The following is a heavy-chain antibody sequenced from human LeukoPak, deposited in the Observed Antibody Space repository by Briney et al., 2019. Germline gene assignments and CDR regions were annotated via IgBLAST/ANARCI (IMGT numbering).Heavy chain of an antibody. CDR2: IYSGGYT. CDR3: ASRITTSGY. J-gene: IGHJ4*02. D-gene: IGHD6-13*01. CDR1: GFTFSDYY. Sequence: QAGGSLRLSCAASGFTFSDYYMNWVRQAPGKGLEWVSAIYSGGYTYYSDSVKGRFTISRDNSKNTLYLQMNSLRAEDTAMYYCASRITTSGYWGRGTLVTVSS. V-gene: IGHV3-53*01.